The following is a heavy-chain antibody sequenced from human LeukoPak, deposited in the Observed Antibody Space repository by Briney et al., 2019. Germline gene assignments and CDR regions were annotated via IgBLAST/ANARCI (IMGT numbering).Heavy chain of an antibody. V-gene: IGHV1-2*02. CDR3: AREGYSSSWEPYYYYYMDV. J-gene: IGHJ6*03. D-gene: IGHD6-13*01. CDR2: INPNSGGT. Sequence: ASVKVSCKASGYNFTGYYMHWVRQAPGQGLEWMGWINPNSGGTNYAQKFQGRVTMTRDTSISTAYMELSRLRSDDTAVYYCAREGYSSSWEPYYYYYMDVWGKGTTVTISS. CDR1: GYNFTGYY.